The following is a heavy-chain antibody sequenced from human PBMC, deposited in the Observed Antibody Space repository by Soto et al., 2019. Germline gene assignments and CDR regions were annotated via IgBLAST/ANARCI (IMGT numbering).Heavy chain of an antibody. Sequence: ASVKVSCKASGYTFTSYDINWVRQAPGQGLEWMGIINPSGGSTSYAQKFQGRVTMTRDTSTSTVYMELSSLRSEDTAVYYCASAPLWYYFDYWGQGTLVTVSS. D-gene: IGHD3-10*01. CDR3: ASAPLWYYFDY. CDR2: INPSGGST. J-gene: IGHJ4*02. V-gene: IGHV1-46*01. CDR1: GYTFTSYD.